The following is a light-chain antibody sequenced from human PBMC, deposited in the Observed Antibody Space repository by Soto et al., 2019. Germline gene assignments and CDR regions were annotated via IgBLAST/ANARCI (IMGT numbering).Light chain of an antibody. Sequence: QSALTQPPPLSGSPGQSITISCTGTSSDVGSYNLVSWFQHHPGKAPKLLIYEGTKRPSGVSNRFSGSKSGNTASLKISGLQAEDEADYYCCSYAGSSSYVFGTGTKVTVL. CDR2: EGT. V-gene: IGLV2-23*01. CDR3: CSYAGSSSYV. J-gene: IGLJ1*01. CDR1: SSDVGSYNL.